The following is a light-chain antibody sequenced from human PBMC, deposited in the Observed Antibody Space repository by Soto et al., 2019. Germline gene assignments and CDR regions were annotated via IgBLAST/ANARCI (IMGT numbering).Light chain of an antibody. CDR3: MQAIQTPWT. CDR2: LGS. V-gene: IGKV2-28*01. Sequence: DIVMTQSPLSLPVTPGEPASISCRSGQSLLHSNGYNYLDWYLQKPGQSPQLLIYLGSNRASGVPDRFSGSGSGTDFTLKISRVEAEDVGVYYCMQAIQTPWTFGQGTKVEIK. J-gene: IGKJ1*01. CDR1: QSLLHSNGYNY.